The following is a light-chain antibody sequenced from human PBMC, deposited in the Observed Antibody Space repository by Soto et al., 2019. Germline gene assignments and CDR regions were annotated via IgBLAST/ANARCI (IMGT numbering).Light chain of an antibody. J-gene: IGKJ1*01. CDR2: VAS. Sequence: EMVMTQSPATLSVSPGERATLSCRASQSVSSYLAWYQQKPGQPPRLLIYVASTRAAGIPARFSGSGSGTEFTLTISSLQSEDFAVYYCQQYKYWPPRFGRGTKVEIK. CDR1: QSVSSY. V-gene: IGKV3-15*01. CDR3: QQYKYWPPR.